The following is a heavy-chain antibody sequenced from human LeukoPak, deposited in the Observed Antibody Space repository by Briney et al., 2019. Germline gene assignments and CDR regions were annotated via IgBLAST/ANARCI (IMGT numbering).Heavy chain of an antibody. CDR1: GFTFSSYG. Sequence: GRSLRLSCAASGFTFSSYGMHWVRQAPGKGLEWVAIIWYDGSNMYYADSVKGRFTISRDNAKNTLYLQMNSLRAEDTAVYYCARGGREVDFWGQGTLVTVSS. CDR3: ARGGREVDF. D-gene: IGHD3-16*01. V-gene: IGHV3-33*01. CDR2: IWYDGSNM. J-gene: IGHJ4*02.